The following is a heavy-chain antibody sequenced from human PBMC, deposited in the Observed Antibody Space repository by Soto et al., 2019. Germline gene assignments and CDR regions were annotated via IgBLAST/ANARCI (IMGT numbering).Heavy chain of an antibody. CDR3: ARGPDCGGDCYNDY. J-gene: IGHJ4*02. CDR2: IHHNGNT. V-gene: IGHV4-59*01. Sequence: PSETLSLTCTVSGGSIRSYYCSWIRQAPGKGLEWIGYIHHNGNTYYNPSLKSRVTISIDTSKNQFSLNLSSVTAADTAMYYCARGPDCGGDCYNDYWGQGTLVTVS. CDR1: GGSIRSYY. D-gene: IGHD2-21*02.